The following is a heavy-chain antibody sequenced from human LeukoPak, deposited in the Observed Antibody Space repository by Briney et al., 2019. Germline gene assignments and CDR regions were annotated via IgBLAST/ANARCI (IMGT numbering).Heavy chain of an antibody. D-gene: IGHD1-26*01. Sequence: GASVKVSCKASGYTFTDYYMHWVRQAPGQGLEWMGWINPNSGGTNYAQKFQGRVTMARDTSISTAYMELSRLRSDDTAVYCCAREGPIVGATHLVDYWGQGTLVTVSS. CDR1: GYTFTDYY. J-gene: IGHJ4*02. CDR3: AREGPIVGATHLVDY. V-gene: IGHV1-2*02. CDR2: INPNSGGT.